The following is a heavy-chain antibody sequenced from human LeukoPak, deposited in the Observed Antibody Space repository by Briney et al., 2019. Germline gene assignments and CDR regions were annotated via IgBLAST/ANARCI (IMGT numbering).Heavy chain of an antibody. CDR3: AGMVRGVIWAFDY. CDR2: IRYDGSNK. Sequence: GGSLRLSCAASGFTFSSYGMHWVRQAPGKGLERVAFIRYDGSNKYYADSVKGRFTISRDNSKNTLYLQMNSLRAEDTAVYYCAGMVRGVIWAFDYWGQGTLVTVSS. CDR1: GFTFSSYG. J-gene: IGHJ4*02. V-gene: IGHV3-30*02. D-gene: IGHD3-10*01.